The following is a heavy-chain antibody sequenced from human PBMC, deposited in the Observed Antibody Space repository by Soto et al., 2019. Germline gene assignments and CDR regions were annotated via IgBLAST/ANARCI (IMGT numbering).Heavy chain of an antibody. Sequence: SETLSLTCTVSGGSISSYYWSWIRQPPGKGLEWIGYIYYSGSTNYDPSLKSGVTISVDTSKNQFSLKLSSVTAADTAVYYCARLFDPNIVVVPAAIFGVWFDPWGQGTLVTVSS. V-gene: IGHV4-59*08. D-gene: IGHD2-2*02. CDR1: GGSISSYY. CDR3: ARLFDPNIVVVPAAIFGVWFDP. CDR2: IYYSGST. J-gene: IGHJ5*02.